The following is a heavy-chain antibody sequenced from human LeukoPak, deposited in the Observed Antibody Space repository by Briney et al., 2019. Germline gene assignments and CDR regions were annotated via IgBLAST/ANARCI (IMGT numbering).Heavy chain of an antibody. Sequence: GGSLRLSCAASGFTFSSYAMHWVRQAPGKGLEWVAVISYDGSNKYYADSVKGRFTISRDNPKNTLYLQMNSLRAEDTAVYYCATHMTTFDYWGQGTLVTVSS. CDR1: GFTFSSYA. CDR3: ATHMTTFDY. V-gene: IGHV3-30-3*01. CDR2: ISYDGSNK. J-gene: IGHJ4*02. D-gene: IGHD4-17*01.